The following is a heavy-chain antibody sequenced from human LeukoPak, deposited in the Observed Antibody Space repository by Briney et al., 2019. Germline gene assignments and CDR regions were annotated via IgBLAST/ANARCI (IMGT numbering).Heavy chain of an antibody. Sequence: ASVKVSCKASGYTFTNYFMNWMRQAPGQGLEWMGTINPSGGSTSYAQKFQGRVTMTRDTSTSTVYMELSSLRSDDTAVYYCARATYGGYFDSWGQGTLVTVSS. CDR3: ARATYGGYFDS. CDR2: INPSGGST. D-gene: IGHD2-8*01. CDR1: GYTFTNYF. J-gene: IGHJ4*02. V-gene: IGHV1-46*01.